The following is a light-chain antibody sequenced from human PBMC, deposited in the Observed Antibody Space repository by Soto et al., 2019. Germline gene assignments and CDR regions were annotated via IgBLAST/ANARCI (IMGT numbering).Light chain of an antibody. CDR3: QQYSTYPCT. CDR2: KAS. J-gene: IGKJ1*01. V-gene: IGKV1-5*03. CDR1: QTISTL. Sequence: DIQMTQSPSTLSASVADRVTITCRASQTISTLLAWYQQRPGKAPNLLIYKASSLEGGVPSRFSGSGYGTEFTLTISSLQPDDFATYFCQQYSTYPCTFGQGTKVEVK.